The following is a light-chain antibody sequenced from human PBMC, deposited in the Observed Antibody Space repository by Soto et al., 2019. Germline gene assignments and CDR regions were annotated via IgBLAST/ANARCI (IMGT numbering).Light chain of an antibody. CDR1: SSDVVDYNY. Sequence: QSVLTQPASVSGSPGQSITISCTGTSSDVVDYNYVSWYQQHPGKAPKLIIFEVHNRPSGISPRFSGSKSGNTASLVISGLQAEDEGDYYCSIYTASNIYVFGTGTKLTVL. J-gene: IGLJ1*01. V-gene: IGLV2-14*01. CDR3: SIYTASNIYV. CDR2: EVH.